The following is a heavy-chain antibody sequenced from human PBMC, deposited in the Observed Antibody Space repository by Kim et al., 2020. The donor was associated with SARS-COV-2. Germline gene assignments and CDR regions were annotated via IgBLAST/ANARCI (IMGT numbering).Heavy chain of an antibody. CDR3: ASHHGHRIAAAGDFDY. J-gene: IGHJ4*02. CDR1: GYTFTSYA. D-gene: IGHD6-13*01. Sequence: ASVKVSCKASGYTFTSYAMNWVRQAPGQGLEWMGWINTNTGNPTYAQGFTGRFVFSLDTSVSTAYLQISSLKAEDTAVYYCASHHGHRIAAAGDFDYWGQGTLVTVSS. CDR2: INTNTGNP. V-gene: IGHV7-4-1*02.